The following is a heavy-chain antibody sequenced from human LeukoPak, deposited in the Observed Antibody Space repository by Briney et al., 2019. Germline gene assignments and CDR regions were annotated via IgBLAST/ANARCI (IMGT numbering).Heavy chain of an antibody. CDR3: ARPAVAASGDYYYMDV. J-gene: IGHJ6*03. V-gene: IGHV4-59*08. Sequence: PSETLSLTCTVSGGSISSYYWSWLRQPPGKGLEWIGYIYYSGNTNYNPSLKSRVTISVDTSKNQFSLKLSSVTAADTAVYYCARPAVAASGDYYYMDVWGKGTTVSVSS. CDR1: GGSISSYY. CDR2: IYYSGNT. D-gene: IGHD6-19*01.